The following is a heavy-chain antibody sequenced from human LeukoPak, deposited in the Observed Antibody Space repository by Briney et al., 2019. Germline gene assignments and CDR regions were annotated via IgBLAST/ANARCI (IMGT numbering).Heavy chain of an antibody. D-gene: IGHD6-19*01. V-gene: IGHV3-23*01. CDR2: ITGSGGST. CDR1: GFTFSSYA. CDR3: ATRLFYSSVWYGIDY. J-gene: IGHJ4*02. Sequence: PGGSLRLSCAASGFTFSSYAMSWVRQAPGKGLEWVSVITGSGGSTFYADSVKGRFTIPRDNSKKTVNLQMKSLRAEDTAVYYCATRLFYSSVWYGIDYWGQGTLATVSP.